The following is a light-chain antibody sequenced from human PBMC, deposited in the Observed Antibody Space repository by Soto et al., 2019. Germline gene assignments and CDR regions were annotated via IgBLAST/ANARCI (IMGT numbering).Light chain of an antibody. CDR2: DAS. J-gene: IGKJ4*01. V-gene: IGKV3-20*01. CDR3: QQFSSYPLT. CDR1: QTVRNNY. Sequence: EFVLTQSPGTLSLSPGERATLSCRASQTVRNNYLAWYQQKPGQAPRLLIYDASSRATGIPDRFSGWGSGTDFTLTISRLEPEDFAVYYCQQFSSYPLTFGGGTKVEIK.